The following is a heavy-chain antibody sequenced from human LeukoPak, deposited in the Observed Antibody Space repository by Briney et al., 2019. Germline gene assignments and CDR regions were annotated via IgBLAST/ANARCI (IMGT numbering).Heavy chain of an antibody. CDR2: IYYSGST. CDR3: ASLKNVDFFDY. D-gene: IGHD1-1*01. Sequence: PSETLSLTCTVSGGSISSSSYYWGWIRQPPGKGLEWIGSIYYSGSTYYNPSLKSRVTISVDTSKNQFSLKLSSVTAADTAVYYCASLKNVDFFDYWGQGTLVTVSS. V-gene: IGHV4-39*01. J-gene: IGHJ4*02. CDR1: GGSISSSSYY.